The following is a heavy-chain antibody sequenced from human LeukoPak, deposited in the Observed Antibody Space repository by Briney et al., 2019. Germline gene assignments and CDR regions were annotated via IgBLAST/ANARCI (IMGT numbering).Heavy chain of an antibody. J-gene: IGHJ6*02. Sequence: GASVKVSCKASGYTFTSYAMHWVRQAPGQRLEWMGWINAGNGNTKYSQKFQGRVTITRDTSASTAYMELSSLRSEDTAVYYCARDDRMVPSAGMDVWGQGTTVTVSS. CDR1: GYTFTSYA. CDR3: ARDDRMVPSAGMDV. V-gene: IGHV1-3*01. D-gene: IGHD3-10*01. CDR2: INAGNGNT.